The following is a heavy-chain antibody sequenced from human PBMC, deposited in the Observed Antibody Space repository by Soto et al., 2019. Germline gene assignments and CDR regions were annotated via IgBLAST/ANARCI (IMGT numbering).Heavy chain of an antibody. J-gene: IGHJ4*02. CDR2: INPSGGST. CDR1: GYTFTSYY. V-gene: IGHV1-46*01. CDR3: ARDRSGSSLWEGYFDY. Sequence: QVQLVQSGAEVKKPGASAKVSCKASGYTFTSYYMHWVRQAPGQGLEWMGIINPSGGSTSYAQKFQGRVTMTRDTSTSTVYMELSSLRSEDTAVYYCARDRSGSSLWEGYFDYWGQGTLVTVSS. D-gene: IGHD1-26*01.